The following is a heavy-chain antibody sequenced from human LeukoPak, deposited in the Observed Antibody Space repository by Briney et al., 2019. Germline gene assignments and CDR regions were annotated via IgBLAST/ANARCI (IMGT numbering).Heavy chain of an antibody. D-gene: IGHD2-21*02. Sequence: GGSLRLSCAASGFTFSDYFLSWFRRAPGKGLERISHISSSGRAIYYADSVRGRFTISRDNAQNSLYLQMNSLRDEDSAVYYCARAAYCGSDCYYYFDCWGQGTLVTVSS. CDR2: ISSSGRAI. V-gene: IGHV3-11*01. CDR3: ARAAYCGSDCYYYFDC. CDR1: GFTFSDYF. J-gene: IGHJ4*02.